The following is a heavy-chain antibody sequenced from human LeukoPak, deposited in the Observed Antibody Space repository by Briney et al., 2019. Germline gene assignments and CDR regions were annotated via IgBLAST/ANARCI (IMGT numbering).Heavy chain of an antibody. Sequence: PSETLSLTCTVSGGSISSSSYYWGWIRQPPGKGLGWIGSIYYSGSTYYNPSLKSRVTISVDTSKNQFSLKLSSVTAADTAVYYGARLLWFGELLPYFDYWGQGTLVTVSS. V-gene: IGHV4-39*01. CDR2: IYYSGST. CDR3: ARLLWFGELLPYFDY. D-gene: IGHD3-10*01. CDR1: GGSISSSSYY. J-gene: IGHJ4*02.